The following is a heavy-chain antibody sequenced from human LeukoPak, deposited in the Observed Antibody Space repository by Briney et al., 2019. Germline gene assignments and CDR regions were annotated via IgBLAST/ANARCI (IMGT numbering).Heavy chain of an antibody. CDR1: GYSFTTHG. Sequence: GASVKVSCKASGYSFTTHGFSWLRQAPGQGLEWMGWISAYNGNTNYAQRLQGRVTLTTDTSTTTAYMELRSLGSDDTAVYYCARAPLYCSTTRCYAGIVDYWGQGTLVTVSS. V-gene: IGHV1-18*01. CDR2: ISAYNGNT. D-gene: IGHD2-2*01. J-gene: IGHJ4*02. CDR3: ARAPLYCSTTRCYAGIVDY.